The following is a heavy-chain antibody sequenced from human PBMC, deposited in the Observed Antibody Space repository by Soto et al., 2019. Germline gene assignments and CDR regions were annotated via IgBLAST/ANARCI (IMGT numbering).Heavy chain of an antibody. CDR3: ARGSTNCSGGSCPNYYYYYGMDV. D-gene: IGHD2-15*01. CDR2: INHSGST. J-gene: IGHJ6*02. V-gene: IGHV4-34*01. CDR1: GGSFSGYY. Sequence: PSETLSLTCAVYGGSFSGYYWSWIRQPPGKGLEWIGEINHSGSTNYNPSLKSRVTISVDTSKNQFSLKLSSVTAADTAVYYCARGSTNCSGGSCPNYYYYYGMDVWGQGTTVTVSS.